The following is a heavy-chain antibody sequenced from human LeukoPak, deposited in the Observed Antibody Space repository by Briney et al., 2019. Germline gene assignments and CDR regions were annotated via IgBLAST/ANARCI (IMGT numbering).Heavy chain of an antibody. CDR1: GGSISSSSYY. Sequence: PSETLSLTCTVSGGSISSSSYYWGWIRQPPGKGLEWIGSIYYSGSTYYNPSLKSRVTISVDTSKNQFSLKLSSVTAADTAVYYCARHMVGRGIWFGEFYYYYMDVWGKGTTVTISS. CDR3: ARHMVGRGIWFGEFYYYYMDV. CDR2: IYYSGST. J-gene: IGHJ6*03. V-gene: IGHV4-39*01. D-gene: IGHD3-10*01.